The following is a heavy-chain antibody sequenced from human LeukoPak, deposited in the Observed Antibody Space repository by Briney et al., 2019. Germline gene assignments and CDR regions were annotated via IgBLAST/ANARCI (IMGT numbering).Heavy chain of an antibody. CDR2: LFHTRGA. J-gene: IGHJ5*02. Sequence: PSETLSLTCTVSGGSISGYYWSWSRQPPGKGVEWIGNLFHTRGAWYKSSLKSRVTTSVDTSKNEFSLNLSSVTAADTAVYYCARDWCSSTTCYAAGWFDPWGQGTLVTVSS. D-gene: IGHD2-2*01. V-gene: IGHV4-59*01. CDR3: ARDWCSSTTCYAAGWFDP. CDR1: GGSISGYY.